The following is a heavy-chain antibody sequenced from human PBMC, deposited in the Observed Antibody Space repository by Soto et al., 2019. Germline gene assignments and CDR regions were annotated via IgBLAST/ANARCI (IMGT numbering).Heavy chain of an antibody. J-gene: IGHJ4*02. V-gene: IGHV3-30*18. CDR3: AKGLEVVIAEYYFDY. CDR1: GFTFSSYG. D-gene: IGHD2-21*01. CDR2: ISYDGSNK. Sequence: GGSLRLSCAASGFTFSSYGMHWVRQAPGKGLEWVAVISYDGSNKYYADSVKGRFTISRDNSKNTLYLQMNSLRAEDTAVYYCAKGLEVVIAEYYFDYWGQGTLVTVSS.